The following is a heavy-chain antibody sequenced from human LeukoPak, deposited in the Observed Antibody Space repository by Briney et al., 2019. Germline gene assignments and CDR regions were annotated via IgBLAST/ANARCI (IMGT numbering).Heavy chain of an antibody. CDR3: ARAAAGTPDDAFDI. CDR2: ISGYTGNT. D-gene: IGHD6-13*01. V-gene: IGHV1-18*01. CDR1: GYTFTSYD. Sequence: ASVKVSCKASGYTFTSYDINWVRQATGQGLEWMGWISGYTGNTRYAQKLQGRVTMTTDTSTSTGYMELRSLRSDDTAVYYCARAAAGTPDDAFDIWGQGTMVTVSS. J-gene: IGHJ3*02.